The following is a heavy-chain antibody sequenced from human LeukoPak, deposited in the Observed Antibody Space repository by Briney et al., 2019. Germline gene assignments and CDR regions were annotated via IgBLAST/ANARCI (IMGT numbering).Heavy chain of an antibody. Sequence: ASVKVSCKASGYTFSSYGISWVRQAPGQGLEWMGRISAYNGNTNYAQKFQGRVTMTTDTSTTTAYMELSSLRSDDTAVYYCARDRVTYSTSSGVDYWGQGTLVTVSS. CDR1: GYTFSSYG. CDR2: ISAYNGNT. V-gene: IGHV1-18*01. D-gene: IGHD6-6*01. CDR3: ARDRVTYSTSSGVDY. J-gene: IGHJ4*02.